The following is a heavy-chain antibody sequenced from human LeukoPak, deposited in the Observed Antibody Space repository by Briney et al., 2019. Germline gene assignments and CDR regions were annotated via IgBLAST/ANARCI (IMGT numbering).Heavy chain of an antibody. V-gene: IGHV3-30*02. CDR3: AKDWDDYYGSGSYFDY. Sequence: PGGSLRLSCVASGITFSTYGMHWVRQAPGKGLEWMTFMRYDGSQKYYADSVKGRFVISRDNSKNTLYLQLNSLRAEDTAVYYCAKDWDDYYGSGSYFDYWGQGTLVTVSS. CDR2: MRYDGSQK. D-gene: IGHD3-10*01. CDR1: GITFSTYG. J-gene: IGHJ4*02.